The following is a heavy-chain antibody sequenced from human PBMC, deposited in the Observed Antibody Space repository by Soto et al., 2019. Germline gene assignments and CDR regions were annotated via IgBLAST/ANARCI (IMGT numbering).Heavy chain of an antibody. J-gene: IGHJ5*02. CDR1: GFTFSSYA. Sequence: GGSLRLSCAASGFTFSSYAMHWVRQAPDKGLEWVAVISYDGSNKYYTDSVKGRFTISRDNAKNTLYLQVNSLRAKDTAVYYCARALDTTMASKDNWLDPWGQGNLVTV. CDR3: ARALDTTMASKDNWLDP. V-gene: IGHV3-30-3*01. CDR2: ISYDGSNK. D-gene: IGHD5-18*01.